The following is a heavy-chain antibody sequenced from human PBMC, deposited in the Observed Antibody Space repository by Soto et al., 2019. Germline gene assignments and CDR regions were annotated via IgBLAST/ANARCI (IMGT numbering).Heavy chain of an antibody. V-gene: IGHV3-73*01. CDR3: TLYSNYIGRIAY. J-gene: IGHJ4*02. D-gene: IGHD4-4*01. CDR1: GFTFSGSA. CDR2: IRSKANSYAT. Sequence: GGSLRLSCAASGFTFSGSAMHWVRQASGKGLEWVGRIRSKANSYATAYAASVKGRFTISRDDSKNTAYLQMNSLKTEDTAVYYCTLYSNYIGRIAYWGQGTLVTVSS.